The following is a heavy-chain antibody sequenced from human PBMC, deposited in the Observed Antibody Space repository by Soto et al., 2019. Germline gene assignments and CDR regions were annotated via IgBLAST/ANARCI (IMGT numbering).Heavy chain of an antibody. J-gene: IGHJ4*02. CDR1: GFSFSTYS. Sequence: PGGSLRLSCADSGFSFSTYSMSCVRQTPGKGLEWVSAITATGDRTYYADSVTGRFTISRDNSKKTHYLQMTSLRAEETAMYYCAPMNPYFESWGQGT. CDR2: ITATGDRT. CDR3: APMNPYFES. V-gene: IGHV3-23*01. D-gene: IGHD3-22*01.